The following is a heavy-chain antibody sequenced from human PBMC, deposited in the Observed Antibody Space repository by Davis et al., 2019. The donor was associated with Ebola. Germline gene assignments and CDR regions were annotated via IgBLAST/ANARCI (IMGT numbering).Heavy chain of an antibody. D-gene: IGHD2-15*01. J-gene: IGHJ6*02. Sequence: LETLSLTCAVYGGSFSGYYWSWIRQPPGKGLEWIGEINHRGSTNYNPSLKSRVTISVDTSKNQFSLKLSSVTAADTAVYYCARGRGYCSGGSCYHYYYYGMDVWGQGTTVTVSS. CDR2: INHRGST. V-gene: IGHV4-34*01. CDR3: ARGRGYCSGGSCYHYYYYGMDV. CDR1: GGSFSGYY.